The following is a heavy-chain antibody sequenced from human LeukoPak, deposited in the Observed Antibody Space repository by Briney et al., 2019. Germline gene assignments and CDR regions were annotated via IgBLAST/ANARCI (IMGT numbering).Heavy chain of an antibody. CDR3: ARGDFWSGPGSHNWFDP. D-gene: IGHD3-3*01. V-gene: IGHV4-34*01. Sequence: KSSETLSLACAVYGGSFSGYYWSWIRQPPGKGQEWIGEINHSGSTNYNPSLKSRVTISVDTSKNRFSLKLSSVTAADTAVYYCARGDFWSGPGSHNWFDPWGQGTLVTVSS. J-gene: IGHJ5*02. CDR1: GGSFSGYY. CDR2: INHSGST.